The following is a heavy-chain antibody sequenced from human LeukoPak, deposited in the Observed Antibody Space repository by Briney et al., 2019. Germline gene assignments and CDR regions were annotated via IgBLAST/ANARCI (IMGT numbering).Heavy chain of an antibody. Sequence: SETLSLTCTVSGGSISSSSYYWGWIRQPPGKGLEWIGSIYYSGSTYYNPSLKSRVTISVDTSENQFSLKLSSVTAADTAVYYCARDSREYSSSSPIDYWGQGTLVTVSS. CDR3: ARDSREYSSSSPIDY. CDR1: GGSISSSSYY. J-gene: IGHJ4*02. V-gene: IGHV4-39*07. D-gene: IGHD6-6*01. CDR2: IYYSGST.